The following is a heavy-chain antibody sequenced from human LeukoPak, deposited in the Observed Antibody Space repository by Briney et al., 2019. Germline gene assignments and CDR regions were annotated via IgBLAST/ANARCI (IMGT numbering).Heavy chain of an antibody. J-gene: IGHJ3*02. CDR2: IKPDGSQK. CDR3: ARDQSMTTVVNGALDAFDI. Sequence: PGGSLRLSCAASVFTFTNSWMSWVRQAPGKGLEWVANIKPDGSQKYYVDSVKGRFTIPRDNAKNSLYLQMNSLRAEDTAVYYCARDQSMTTVVNGALDAFDIWGQGTMVTVSS. CDR1: VFTFTNSW. V-gene: IGHV3-7*01. D-gene: IGHD4-23*01.